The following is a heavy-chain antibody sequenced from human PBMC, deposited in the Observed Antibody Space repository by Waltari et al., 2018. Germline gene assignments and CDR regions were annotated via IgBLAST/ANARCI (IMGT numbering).Heavy chain of an antibody. V-gene: IGHV4-34*01. D-gene: IGHD6-13*01. CDR1: GGSFSGYY. J-gene: IGHJ4*02. CDR2: INHSGRT. CDR3: ARGHLAIAASTENFDY. Sequence: QVQLQQWGAGLLKPSETLSLTCAVYGGSFSGYYWSWIRQPPGKGLEWIGEINHSGRTNDNPCLKSRVTISVDTSKNQFSLKLSSVTAADTAVYYCARGHLAIAASTENFDYWGQGTLVTVSS.